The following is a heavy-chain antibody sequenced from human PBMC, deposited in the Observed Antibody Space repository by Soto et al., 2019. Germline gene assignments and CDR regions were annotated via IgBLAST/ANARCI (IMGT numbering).Heavy chain of an antibody. CDR3: ATTQVATTYYYYMDV. D-gene: IGHD5-12*01. CDR1: GYTHTELS. J-gene: IGHJ6*03. Sequence: ASVKVSCKVSGYTHTELSMHWVRQAPGKGLEWMGGFDPEDGETIYAQKFQGRVTMTEDTSTDTAYMELSSLRSEDTAVYYCATTQVATTYYYYMDVWGKGTTVTVSS. V-gene: IGHV1-24*01. CDR2: FDPEDGET.